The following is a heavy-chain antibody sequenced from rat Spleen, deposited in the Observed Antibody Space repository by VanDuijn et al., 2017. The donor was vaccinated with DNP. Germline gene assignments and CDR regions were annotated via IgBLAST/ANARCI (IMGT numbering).Heavy chain of an antibody. J-gene: IGHJ2*01. Sequence: EVQLVESGGGLVQPGRSLKLSCAASGFTFSNYDMAWVRQAPTKGLEWVASISYDGSSTYYRDSVKGRFTISRDNAKSTLYLQMDSLRSEDTATYYCTTVEAYYFDYWGQGVMVTVSS. CDR2: ISYDGSST. CDR1: GFTFSNYD. V-gene: IGHV5-20*01. CDR3: TTVEAYYFDY.